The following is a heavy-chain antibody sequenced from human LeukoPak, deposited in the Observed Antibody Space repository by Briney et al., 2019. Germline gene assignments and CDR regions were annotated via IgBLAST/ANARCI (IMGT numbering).Heavy chain of an antibody. V-gene: IGHV3-33*08. J-gene: IGHJ4*02. CDR2: IWYDGSNK. Sequence: GGSLRLSCAASGFSFSAYNMNWVRQAPGKGLEWVAVIWYDGSNKYYADSVKGRFTISRDNSKNTLYLQMNSLRAEDTAVYYCARGYYYDSSGYLPYFDYWGQGTLVTVSS. CDR1: GFSFSAYN. CDR3: ARGYYYDSSGYLPYFDY. D-gene: IGHD3-22*01.